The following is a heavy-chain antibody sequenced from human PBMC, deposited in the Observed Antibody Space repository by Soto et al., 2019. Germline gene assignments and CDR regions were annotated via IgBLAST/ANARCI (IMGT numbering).Heavy chain of an antibody. CDR3: ARAPPGPAPRWGV. CDR2: IYPTGKT. J-gene: IGHJ6*02. CDR1: NGSISSGGYS. V-gene: IGHV4-30-2*01. D-gene: IGHD3-16*01. Sequence: SETLSLTCTVSNGSISSGGYSWSWIRQTPGKGLEWIGYIYPTGKTYYNPSLKNRATLSIDTSQNQFSLQLTSVTAADTAVYYCARAPPGPAPRWGVWGHGTTVTV.